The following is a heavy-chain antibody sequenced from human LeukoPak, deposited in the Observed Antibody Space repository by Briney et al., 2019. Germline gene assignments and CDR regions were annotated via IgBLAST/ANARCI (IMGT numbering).Heavy chain of an antibody. V-gene: IGHV3-74*01. Sequence: PGGSLRLSCAASGFTFSSYAMHWVRRVPGKGLVWVSHINSDGSWTSYADSVKGRFTISKDNAKNTVYLQMNSLRAEDTAVYYCVSFYETYWGRGTLVTVSS. CDR1: GFTFSSYA. J-gene: IGHJ4*02. CDR3: VSFYETY. D-gene: IGHD2/OR15-2a*01. CDR2: INSDGSWT.